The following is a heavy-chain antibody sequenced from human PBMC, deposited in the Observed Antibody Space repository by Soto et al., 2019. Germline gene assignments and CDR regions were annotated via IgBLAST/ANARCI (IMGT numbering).Heavy chain of an antibody. J-gene: IGHJ4*02. V-gene: IGHV4-38-2*02. D-gene: IGHD6-13*01. CDR2: IYHSGST. CDR3: AREGRSPFDY. CDR1: GYSISSGYY. Sequence: WETLSLTCAVSGYSISSGYYWGWIRQPPGKGLEWIGSIYHSGSTYYNPSLKSRVTISVDTSKNQFSLKLSSVTAADTAVYYCAREGRSPFDYWGQGTLVTVSS.